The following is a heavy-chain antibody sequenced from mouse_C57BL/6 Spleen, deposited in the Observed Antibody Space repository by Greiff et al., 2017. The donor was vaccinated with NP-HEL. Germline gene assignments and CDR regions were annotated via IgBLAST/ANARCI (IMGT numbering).Heavy chain of an antibody. J-gene: IGHJ4*01. CDR2: ISSGGSYT. Sequence: EVKLMESGGDLVKPGGSLKLSCAASGFTFSSYGMSWVRQTPDKRLEWVATISSGGSYTYYPDSVKGRFTISRDNAKNTLYLQMSSLKSEDTAMYYCARLDGNYVGYYAMDYWGQGTSVTVSS. D-gene: IGHD2-1*01. CDR1: GFTFSSYG. CDR3: ARLDGNYVGYYAMDY. V-gene: IGHV5-6*01.